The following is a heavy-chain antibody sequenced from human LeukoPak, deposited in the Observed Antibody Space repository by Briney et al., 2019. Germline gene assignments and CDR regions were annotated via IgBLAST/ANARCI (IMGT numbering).Heavy chain of an antibody. CDR3: ARSGRLPLDY. D-gene: IGHD5-18*01. Sequence: PSETLSLTCAVYGGSFSGYYWSWIRRPPGKGLEWIGEINHSGSTNYNPSLKSRVTISVDRSKNQFSLKLTSVTAADTAVYYCARSGRLPLDYWGQGTLVTVSS. V-gene: IGHV4-34*01. CDR1: GGSFSGYY. J-gene: IGHJ4*02. CDR2: INHSGST.